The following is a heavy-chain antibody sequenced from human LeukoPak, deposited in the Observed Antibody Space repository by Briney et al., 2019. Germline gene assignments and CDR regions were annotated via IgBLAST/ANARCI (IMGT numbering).Heavy chain of an antibody. Sequence: SETLSLTCAVYGGSFSGYFCSWIRQPPGKGLEWIGYIYYSGSTYYNSSLKSRVTISVDTSKNQFSLKLSSVTAADTAVYYCARGRTYGDYLTYWGQGTLVTVSS. CDR2: IYYSGST. V-gene: IGHV4-34*09. J-gene: IGHJ4*02. D-gene: IGHD4-17*01. CDR1: GGSFSGYF. CDR3: ARGRTYGDYLTY.